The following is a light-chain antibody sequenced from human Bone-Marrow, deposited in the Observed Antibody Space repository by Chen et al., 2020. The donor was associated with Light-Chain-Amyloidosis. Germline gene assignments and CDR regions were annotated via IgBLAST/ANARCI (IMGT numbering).Light chain of an antibody. CDR1: DLPTKY. CDR2: RDT. V-gene: IGLV3-25*03. CDR3: QSADSSGTYEVI. J-gene: IGLJ2*01. Sequence: SYELTQPPSVSVSPGQTARITCSGDDLPTKYAYWYQQKPGKAPVLVIHRDTERPSGISERFSGSSSGTTATLTSSAVQAEDEADYHCQSADSSGTYEVIFGGGTKLTVL.